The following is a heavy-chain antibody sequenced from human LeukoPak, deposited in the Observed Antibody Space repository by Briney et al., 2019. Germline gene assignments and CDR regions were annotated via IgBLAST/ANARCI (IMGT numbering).Heavy chain of an antibody. CDR3: ARDPYSYGHDY. D-gene: IGHD5-18*01. V-gene: IGHV4-59*12. Sequence: SETLSLTCTVSGGSISSYYWSWIRQPPGKGLEWIGYIYYSGSTNYNPSLKSRVTISVDTSKNQFSLKLSSVTAADTAVYYCARDPYSYGHDYWGQGTLVTVSS. CDR2: IYYSGST. CDR1: GGSISSYY. J-gene: IGHJ4*02.